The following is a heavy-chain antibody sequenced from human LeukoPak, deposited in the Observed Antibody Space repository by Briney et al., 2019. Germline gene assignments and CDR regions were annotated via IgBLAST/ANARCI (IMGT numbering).Heavy chain of an antibody. D-gene: IGHD2-2*01. CDR3: ARDQPEDIVVVPAAQTTRGWFDP. Sequence: ASVKVSCKASGYTFTSYGISWVRQAPGQGLEWMGGIIPIFGTANYAQKFQGRVTITADESTSTAYMELSNLRSEDTAVYYCARDQPEDIVVVPAAQTTRGWFDPWGQGTLVTVSS. V-gene: IGHV1-69*13. CDR2: IIPIFGTA. CDR1: GYTFTSYG. J-gene: IGHJ5*02.